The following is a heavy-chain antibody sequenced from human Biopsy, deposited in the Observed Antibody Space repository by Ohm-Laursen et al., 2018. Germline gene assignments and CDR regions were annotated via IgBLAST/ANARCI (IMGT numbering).Heavy chain of an antibody. Sequence: SVKASCKVSSYTFSDYNIHRMRQAPGQELEWLGYIICKNGATNYAQKFPGTVTMTRDTSISTAYLALGSLRSADTAIYYCARDPLNGHKHFDYWGQGSLVTVSS. CDR1: SYTFSDYN. D-gene: IGHD2-8*01. CDR2: IICKNGAT. J-gene: IGHJ4*02. CDR3: ARDPLNGHKHFDY. V-gene: IGHV1-2*02.